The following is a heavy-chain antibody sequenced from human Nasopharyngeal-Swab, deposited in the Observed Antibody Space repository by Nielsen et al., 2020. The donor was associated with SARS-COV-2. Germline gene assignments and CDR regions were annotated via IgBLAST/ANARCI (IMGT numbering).Heavy chain of an antibody. D-gene: IGHD3-3*01. CDR3: ARGGWYYDFWSGYSRCDY. CDR2: IGAAGNT. J-gene: IGHJ4*02. V-gene: IGHV3-23*01. Sequence: GGSLRLSCAASGFTFSSSAISWVRQAPGMGLEWVSVIGAAGNTIYADPVKGRFTISRDNSKNTLYLQMNSLRAEDTAVYYCARGGWYYDFWSGYSRCDYWGQGTLVTVSS. CDR1: GFTFSSSA.